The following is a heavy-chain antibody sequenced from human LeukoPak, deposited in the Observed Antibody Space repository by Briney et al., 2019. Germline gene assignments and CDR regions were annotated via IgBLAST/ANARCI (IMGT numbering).Heavy chain of an antibody. CDR3: ARDTGYGFDY. D-gene: IGHD5-12*01. V-gene: IGHV3-74*01. J-gene: IGHJ4*02. CDR1: GFTFSRYW. Sequence: PGGFLRLSCAASGFTFSRYWMHWVRQAPGKGLVWVSRIIVDGSVTTYADSVKGRFTISRDNAKNTVYLQMNSLRAEDTAKYYCARDTGYGFDYWGQGTLVTVSS. CDR2: IIVDGSVT.